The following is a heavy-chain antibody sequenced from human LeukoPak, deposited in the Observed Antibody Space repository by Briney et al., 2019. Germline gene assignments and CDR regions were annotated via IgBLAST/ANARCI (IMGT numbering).Heavy chain of an antibody. D-gene: IGHD3-10*01. CDR1: GGSISSGDYY. CDR2: IYYSGST. CDR3: ARDRGVGPYYFDY. V-gene: IGHV4-30-4*01. Sequence: PSQTLSLTCTVSGGSISSGDYYWSWIRQPPGKGLEWIGYIYYSGSTYYNPSLKSRVTISVDTSKNQFSLKLSSVTAADTAVYYCARDRGVGPYYFDYWGQGTRVTVSS. J-gene: IGHJ4*02.